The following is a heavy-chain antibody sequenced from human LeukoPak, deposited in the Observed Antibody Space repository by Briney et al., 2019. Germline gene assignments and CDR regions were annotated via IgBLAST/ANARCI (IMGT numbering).Heavy chain of an antibody. CDR3: ATIQY. CDR1: GFTFSSYG. V-gene: IGHV3-7*01. CDR2: INQDGSES. D-gene: IGHD2-21*01. J-gene: IGHJ4*02. Sequence: LAGGSLRLSCAASGFTFSSYGMHWVRQAPGKGLEWVAIINQDGSESYYVDSVRGRFTISRDNVDNSLFLQMDSLRVDDTARYYCATIQYWGQGTQVTVSS.